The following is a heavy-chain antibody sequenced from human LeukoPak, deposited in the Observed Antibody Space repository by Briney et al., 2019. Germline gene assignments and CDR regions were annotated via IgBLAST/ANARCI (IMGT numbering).Heavy chain of an antibody. J-gene: IGHJ1*01. CDR3: ATDFPITM. Sequence: GASVKVSCKASGYTFTDYYIHWVRQAPGHGLEWMGGFDPEDGETIYAQKFQGRVTMTEDTSTDTAYMELSSLRSEDTAVYYCATDFPITMWGQGTLVTVSS. CDR1: GYTFTDYY. D-gene: IGHD3-10*01. V-gene: IGHV1-24*01. CDR2: FDPEDGET.